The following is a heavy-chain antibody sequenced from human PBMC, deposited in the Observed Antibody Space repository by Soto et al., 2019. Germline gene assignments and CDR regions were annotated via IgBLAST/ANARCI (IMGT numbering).Heavy chain of an antibody. CDR2: ILYDGSNK. D-gene: IGHD5-18*01. CDR3: AKGDTAMALDY. J-gene: IGHJ4*02. V-gene: IGHV3-30*18. Sequence: QVQLVESGGGVVQPGRSLRLSCAASGFTFSSYGMHWVRQAPGKGLEWVAVILYDGSNKYYADSVKGRFTISRDNSKNTLYLQMNSLRAEDTAVYYCAKGDTAMALDYWGQGTLVTVSS. CDR1: GFTFSSYG.